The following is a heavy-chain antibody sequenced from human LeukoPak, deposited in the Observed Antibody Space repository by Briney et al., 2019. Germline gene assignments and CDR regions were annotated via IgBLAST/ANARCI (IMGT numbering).Heavy chain of an antibody. V-gene: IGHV3-15*01. Sequence: GGSLRLSCAASGFSFSNAWMSWVRQAQGKGLEWVGRIKSKTTGGTTDFAAPVKGRFTISRDDSKNTLYLQMNSLKIEDTAVYYCTTCTGGSCYSDYWGQGTLVTVSS. D-gene: IGHD2-15*01. J-gene: IGHJ4*02. CDR3: TTCTGGSCYSDY. CDR2: IKSKTTGGTT. CDR1: GFSFSNAW.